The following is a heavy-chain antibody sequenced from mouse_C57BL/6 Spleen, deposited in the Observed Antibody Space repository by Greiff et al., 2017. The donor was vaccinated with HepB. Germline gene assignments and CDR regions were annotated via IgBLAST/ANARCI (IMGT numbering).Heavy chain of an antibody. CDR1: GYTFTDYE. Sequence: QVQLKQSGAELVRPGASVTLSCKASGYTFTDYEMHWVKQTPVHGLEWIGAIDPETGGTAYNQKFKGKAILTADKSSSTAYMELRSLTSEDSAVYYCTRSLLLRYWGQGTSVTVSS. V-gene: IGHV1-15*01. D-gene: IGHD1-1*01. CDR2: IDPETGGT. J-gene: IGHJ4*01. CDR3: TRSLLLRY.